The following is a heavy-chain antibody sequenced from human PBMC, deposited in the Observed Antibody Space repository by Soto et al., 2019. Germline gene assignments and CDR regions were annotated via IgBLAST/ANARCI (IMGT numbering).Heavy chain of an antibody. Sequence: ASVKVSCKASGYTFTSYGISWVRQAPGQGLEWMGWISAYNGNTNYAQKLQGRVTMTTDTSTSTAYMELRSLRSDDTAVYYCARVPEVSPAAMVAAYYYYYYGMDVWGQGTTVTVSS. CDR2: ISAYNGNT. CDR1: GYTFTSYG. J-gene: IGHJ6*02. CDR3: ARVPEVSPAAMVAAYYYYYYGMDV. D-gene: IGHD2-2*01. V-gene: IGHV1-18*01.